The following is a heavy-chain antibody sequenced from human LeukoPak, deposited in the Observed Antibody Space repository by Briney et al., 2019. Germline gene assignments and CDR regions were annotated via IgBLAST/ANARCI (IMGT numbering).Heavy chain of an antibody. D-gene: IGHD4-17*01. CDR1: GYTFTGYY. CDR2: NNPNSGGT. V-gene: IGHV1-2*06. CDR3: ARGREGDYGSIY. J-gene: IGHJ4*02. Sequence: ASVKVSFKASGYTFTGYYMHWVRQAPGQGLEWMGRNNPNSGGTNYAQKFQGRVTMTRDTSISTAYMELSRLRSDDTAVYYCARGREGDYGSIYWGQGTLVTVSS.